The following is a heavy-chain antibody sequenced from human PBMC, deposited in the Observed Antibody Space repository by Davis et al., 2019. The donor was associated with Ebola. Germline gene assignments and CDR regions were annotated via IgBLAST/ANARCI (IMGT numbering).Heavy chain of an antibody. V-gene: IGHV1-2*02. CDR1: GGTFSSYT. D-gene: IGHD3-22*01. Sequence: ASVKVSCKASGGTFSSYTITWVRQAPGQGLEWMGGINPKSGDTYYAQKFQGRVTMTRETSISTAYMELSSLRSDDTAVYYCASENYSYDSSGYFVYWGQGTLVTVSS. J-gene: IGHJ4*02. CDR2: INPKSGDT. CDR3: ASENYSYDSSGYFVY.